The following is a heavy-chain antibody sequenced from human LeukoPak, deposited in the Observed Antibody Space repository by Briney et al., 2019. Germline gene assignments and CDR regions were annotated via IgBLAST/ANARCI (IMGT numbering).Heavy chain of an antibody. CDR3: ARDHVVAGIVFDY. Sequence: GGSLRLSCAASGFTFDDYAMHWVRQAPGKGLEWVANIKQDGSEKYYVDSVKGRFTISRDNAENSLYLQMNSLRAEDTAVYYCARDHVVAGIVFDYWGQGTRLTVSS. D-gene: IGHD6-19*01. V-gene: IGHV3-7*01. J-gene: IGHJ4*02. CDR2: IKQDGSEK. CDR1: GFTFDDYA.